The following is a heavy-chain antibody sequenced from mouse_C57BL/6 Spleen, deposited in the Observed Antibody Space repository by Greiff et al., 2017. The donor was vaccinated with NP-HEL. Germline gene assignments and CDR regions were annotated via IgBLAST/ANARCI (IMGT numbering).Heavy chain of an antibody. D-gene: IGHD1-1*01. CDR3: ARQDTTVVGPLDY. CDR1: GFTFSSYG. Sequence: EVQVVESGGDLVKPGGSLKLSCAASGFTFSSYGMSWVRQTPDKRLEWVATISSGGSYTYYPDSVKGRFTISRDNAKNTLYLQMSSLKSEDTAMYYCARQDTTVVGPLDYWGQGTTLTVSS. J-gene: IGHJ2*01. V-gene: IGHV5-6*01. CDR2: ISSGGSYT.